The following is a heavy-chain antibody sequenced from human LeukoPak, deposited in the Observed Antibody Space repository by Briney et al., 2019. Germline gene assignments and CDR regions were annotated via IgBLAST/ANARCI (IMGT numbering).Heavy chain of an antibody. V-gene: IGHV4-30-2*01. CDR3: ATQVVVDYGMDV. CDR1: GGSISSGGYY. Sequence: PSETLSLTCTVSGGSISSGGYYWSWIRQPPGKGLEWIGYIYHSGSTYYNPSLKSRVTISVDRSKNQFSLKLSSVTAADTAVYYCATQVVVDYGMDVWGQGTTVTVSS. J-gene: IGHJ6*02. CDR2: IYHSGST. D-gene: IGHD2-2*01.